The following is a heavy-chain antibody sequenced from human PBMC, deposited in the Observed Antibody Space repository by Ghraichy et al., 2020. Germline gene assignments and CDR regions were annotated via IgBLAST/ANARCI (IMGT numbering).Heavy chain of an antibody. CDR1: GFSLSTSGMC. J-gene: IGHJ4*02. Sequence: SGPTLVKPTQTLTLTCTFSGFSLSTSGMCVSWIRQPPGKALEWLARIDWDDDKYYSTSLKTRLTISKDTSKNQVVLTMTNMDPVDTATYYCARVRRPSESGSYYLPDYWGQGTLVTVSS. V-gene: IGHV2-70*11. CDR2: IDWDDDK. CDR3: ARVRRPSESGSYYLPDY. D-gene: IGHD1-26*01.